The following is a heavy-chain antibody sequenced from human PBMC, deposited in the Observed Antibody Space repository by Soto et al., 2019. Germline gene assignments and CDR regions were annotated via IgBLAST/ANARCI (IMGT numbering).Heavy chain of an antibody. CDR1: GYTFTSYG. Sequence: ASVKVSCKASGYTFTSYGISWVRQAPGQGLEWMEWISAYNGNTNYAQKLQGRVTMTTDTSTSTAYMELRSLRSDDTAVYYCARDHREAQLVVPAAPVFPHAFDIWGQGTMVTVSS. CDR3: ARDHREAQLVVPAAPVFPHAFDI. J-gene: IGHJ3*02. CDR2: ISAYNGNT. D-gene: IGHD2-2*01. V-gene: IGHV1-18*01.